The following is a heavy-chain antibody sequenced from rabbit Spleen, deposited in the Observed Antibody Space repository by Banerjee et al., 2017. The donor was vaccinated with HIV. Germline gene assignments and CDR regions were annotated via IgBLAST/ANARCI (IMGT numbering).Heavy chain of an antibody. Sequence: QSLEESGGGLVKPGASLTLTCKASGFSFNSGYDMCWVRQAPGKGLEWIACIYAGSSGNTYSATWAKGRFTISKTSSTTVTLQMTSLTAADTATYFCARDAGTSFSTYGMDLWGQGTRVTVS. D-gene: IGHD8-1*01. V-gene: IGHV1S40*01. CDR1: GFSFNSGYD. CDR3: ARDAGTSFSTYGMDL. J-gene: IGHJ6*01. CDR2: IYAGSSGNT.